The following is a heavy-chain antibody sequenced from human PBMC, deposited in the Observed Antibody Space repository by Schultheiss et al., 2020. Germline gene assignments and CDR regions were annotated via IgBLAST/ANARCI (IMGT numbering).Heavy chain of an antibody. CDR1: GFTFSDYY. J-gene: IGHJ6*02. CDR2: ISSSSSTI. V-gene: IGHV3-11*04. D-gene: IGHD6-6*01. CDR3: ARGSSSFSSLYYYYGMDV. Sequence: GESLKISCAASGFTFSDYYMSWIRQAPGKGLEWVSYISSSSSTIYYADSVKGRFTISRDNAKNSLYLQMNSLRAEDTAVYYCARGSSSFSSLYYYYGMDVWGQGTTVTVSS.